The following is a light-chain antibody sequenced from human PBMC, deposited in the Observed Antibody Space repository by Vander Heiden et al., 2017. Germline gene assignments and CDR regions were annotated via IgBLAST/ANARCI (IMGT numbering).Light chain of an antibody. CDR1: SSDVGSYNL. J-gene: IGLJ2*01. CDR2: EGS. V-gene: IGLV2-23*01. Sequence: QSALTQPASVSGSPGQSITISCPGTSSDVGSYNLFSWYQQHPGKAPKLMIYEGSKRPSGVSNRFSGSKSGNTASLTISGLQAEDEADYYCCSYAGSVVFGGGTKLTVL. CDR3: CSYAGSVV.